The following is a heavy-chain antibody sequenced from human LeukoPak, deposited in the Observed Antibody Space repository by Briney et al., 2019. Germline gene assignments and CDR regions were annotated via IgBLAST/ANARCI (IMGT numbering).Heavy chain of an antibody. V-gene: IGHV4-34*01. CDR1: GGSFSGYY. J-gene: IGHJ4*02. D-gene: IGHD6-13*01. CDR2: INHSGST. Sequence: SETLSLTCAVYGGSFSGYYWSWIRQPPGKGLEWIGEINHSGSTNYNPSLKSRVTISVDTSKNQFSLKPSSVTAADTAVYYCARAAAAGPFDYWGQGTLVTVSS. CDR3: ARAAAAGPFDY.